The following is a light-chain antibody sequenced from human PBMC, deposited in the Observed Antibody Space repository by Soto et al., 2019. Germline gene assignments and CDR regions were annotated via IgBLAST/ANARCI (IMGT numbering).Light chain of an antibody. Sequence: DIQMTQSPATLSASVGDRITITCRASQSIGNWLAWHQQKPGKAPKLLIYKASTLESGVPSRFSGSGSGTEFTLTISSLQPDDFATYYCQQYNSYSPRTFGQGTKVDIK. CDR2: KAS. V-gene: IGKV1-5*03. CDR3: QQYNSYSPRT. J-gene: IGKJ1*01. CDR1: QSIGNW.